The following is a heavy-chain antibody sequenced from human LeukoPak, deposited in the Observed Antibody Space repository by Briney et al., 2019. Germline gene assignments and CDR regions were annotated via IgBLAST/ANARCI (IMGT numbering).Heavy chain of an antibody. CDR1: GASLSTATRG. CDR3: ARIGPYRNSKVDAFDI. J-gene: IGHJ3*02. Sequence: SGPTLVNPTETLTLTCTVSGASLSTATRGVTWIRQPPGKALEWLAHIFSSDEKTHSTSLKSRLPISKDTSKSQVVLTMNNMDPVDTATYYCARIGPYRNSKVDAFDIWGQGTMVTVSS. CDR2: IFSSDEK. V-gene: IGHV2-26*01. D-gene: IGHD1-26*01.